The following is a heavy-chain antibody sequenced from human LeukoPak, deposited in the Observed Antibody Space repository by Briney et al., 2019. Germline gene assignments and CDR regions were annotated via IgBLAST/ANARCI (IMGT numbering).Heavy chain of an antibody. J-gene: IGHJ4*02. CDR3: ARAHTTGWY. Sequence: ASVTVSCKASGYTFIDYYVHWVRQAPGQGLEWMGWINPNAGGTNYARKFQGRVTMAWDTSITTTYMELSRLTSDDTAVYYCARAHTTGWYWGQGTQVTVSS. V-gene: IGHV1-2*02. D-gene: IGHD6-19*01. CDR1: GYTFIDYY. CDR2: INPNAGGT.